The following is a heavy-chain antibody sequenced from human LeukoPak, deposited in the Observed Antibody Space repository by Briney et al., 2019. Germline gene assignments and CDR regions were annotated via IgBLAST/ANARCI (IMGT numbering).Heavy chain of an antibody. V-gene: IGHV4-4*07. J-gene: IGHJ4*02. D-gene: IGHD5-18*01. CDR3: ARDGLYNYGYSYFDY. CDR2: VHSSGTT. CDR1: GGSISSCH. Sequence: SETLSLTCTVSGGSISSCHWSWIRQPAGKGLEWIGRVHSSGTTNYNPSLKSRVTMSMDTSNNQLSLKLSSVTAADTAVYYCARDGLYNYGYSYFDYWGQGTLVTVSS.